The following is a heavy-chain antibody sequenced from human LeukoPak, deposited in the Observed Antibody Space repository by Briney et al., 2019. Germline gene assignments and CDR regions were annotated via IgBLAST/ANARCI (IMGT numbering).Heavy chain of an antibody. CDR2: IHSSEGS. V-gene: IGHV4-59*08. J-gene: IGHJ6*04. D-gene: IGHD4-17*01. Sequence: SETLSLTCTVSGDSFSGYYWGWLRQPRGKGVGCLGYIHSSEGSAYNPSLRSRLTISIDTSKNQFSLTLSSVTAADTAVYYCARHVYGKGMYVWGKGTTVTVSS. CDR1: GDSFSGYY. CDR3: ARHVYGKGMYV.